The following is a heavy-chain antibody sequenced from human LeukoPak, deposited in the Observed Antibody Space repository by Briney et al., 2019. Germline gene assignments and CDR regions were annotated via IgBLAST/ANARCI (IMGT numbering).Heavy chain of an antibody. V-gene: IGHV3-30*18. J-gene: IGHJ4*02. D-gene: IGHD3-10*01. CDR1: GFTFSNYA. CDR2: ISYDEMYQ. CDR3: AKDRDYYGSGSDY. Sequence: GGSLRLSCAASGFTFSNYAMSWVRQAPGKGLEWVAGISYDEMYQYYADSVKGRFTISRDNSKNTLFLQMNSLRAEDTAIYYCAKDRDYYGSGSDYWGQGTLVTVSS.